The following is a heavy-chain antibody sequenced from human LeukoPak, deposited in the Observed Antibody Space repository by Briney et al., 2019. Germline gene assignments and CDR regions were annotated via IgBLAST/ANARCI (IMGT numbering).Heavy chain of an antibody. Sequence: PSETLSLTCTVSGGSISSYYWSWIQQPPGKGLEWIGYIYYSGSTNYNPSLKSRVTISVDTSKNQFSLKLSSVTAADTAVYYCARRTNYYDSSGYYPYYFDYWGQGTLVTVSS. V-gene: IGHV4-59*08. CDR3: ARRTNYYDSSGYYPYYFDY. CDR2: IYYSGST. D-gene: IGHD3-22*01. J-gene: IGHJ4*02. CDR1: GGSISSYY.